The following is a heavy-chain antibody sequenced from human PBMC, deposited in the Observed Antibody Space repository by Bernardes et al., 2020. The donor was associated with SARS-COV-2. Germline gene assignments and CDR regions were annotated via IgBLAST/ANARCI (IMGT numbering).Heavy chain of an antibody. J-gene: IGHJ3*02. D-gene: IGHD6-19*01. V-gene: IGHV4-39*01. Sequence: SETLSLTCTVSGGSISSSSYYWGWIRQPPGKGLEWIGSIYYSGSTYYNPSLKSRVTISVDTSKNQFSLKLSSVTAADTAVYYCARQDSSGWYVPDAFDIWGQGTMVTVSS. CDR2: IYYSGST. CDR3: ARQDSSGWYVPDAFDI. CDR1: GGSISSSSYY.